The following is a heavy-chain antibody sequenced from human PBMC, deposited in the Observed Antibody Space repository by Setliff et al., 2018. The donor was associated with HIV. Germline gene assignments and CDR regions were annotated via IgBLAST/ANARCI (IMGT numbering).Heavy chain of an antibody. J-gene: IGHJ6*03. V-gene: IGHV4-34*01. CDR2: INHSGST. CDR1: GGSFSGYY. D-gene: IGHD3-22*01. CDR3: ARVSYDSSGYYIYYYYYMDV. Sequence: PSETLSLTCAVSGGSFSGYYWSWIRQPPGKGLEWIGEINHSGSTNYNPSLKSRVTISVDTSKNQFSLKLSSVTAADTAVYYCARVSYDSSGYYIYYYYYMDVWGKGTTVTVSS.